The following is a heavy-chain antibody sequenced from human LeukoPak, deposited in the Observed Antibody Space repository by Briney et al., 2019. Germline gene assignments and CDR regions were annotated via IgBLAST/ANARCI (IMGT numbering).Heavy chain of an antibody. D-gene: IGHD5-12*01. CDR3: ARDHGYAFDY. CDR1: GFIFSSYE. Sequence: AGGSLRLSCAASGFIFSSYEMNWVRQAPGKGLEWVSYIGSGGGTKYYADSVKGRFTISRDNGKYSLYLQMNSLRAEDTAVYYCARDHGYAFDYWGQGTLVTVSS. V-gene: IGHV3-48*03. J-gene: IGHJ4*02. CDR2: IGSGGGTK.